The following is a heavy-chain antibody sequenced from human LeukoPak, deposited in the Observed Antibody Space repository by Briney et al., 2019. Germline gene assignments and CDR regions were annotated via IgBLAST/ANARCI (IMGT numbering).Heavy chain of an antibody. D-gene: IGHD3-10*01. CDR2: ICYSGST. Sequence: SEALSVTCTVSGGSLSSGGYYWSWIRQHPGKGLEWLGYICYSGSTYYSPSLRGRVTISVDTSKNQFYLKPGSVTAADTAVYYCARGDTMIRGASRPDAFDIWGQGTMVTVST. J-gene: IGHJ3*02. CDR1: GGSLSSGGYY. CDR3: ARGDTMIRGASRPDAFDI. V-gene: IGHV4-31*03.